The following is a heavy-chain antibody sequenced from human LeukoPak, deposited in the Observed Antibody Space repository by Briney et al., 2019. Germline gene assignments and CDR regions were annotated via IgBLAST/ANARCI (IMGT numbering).Heavy chain of an antibody. CDR3: ARETPEGYSYGTGWYFDL. J-gene: IGHJ2*01. D-gene: IGHD5-18*01. Sequence: NASETLSLTRTVSGGSISSYYWSWIRQPAGKGLEWIGRIYTSGSTNYNPSLKSRVTISVDKSKNQFSLKLSSVTAADTAVYYCARETPEGYSYGTGWYFDLWGRGTLVTVSS. CDR1: GGSISSYY. V-gene: IGHV4-4*07. CDR2: IYTSGST.